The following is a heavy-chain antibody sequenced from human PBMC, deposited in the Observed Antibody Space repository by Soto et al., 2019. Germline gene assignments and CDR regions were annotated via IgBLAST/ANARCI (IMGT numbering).Heavy chain of an antibody. CDR2: ISGNNGAT. CDR3: MRDLKYLRVTGNWFDS. V-gene: IGHV1-18*04. Sequence: QVQLMQSGNEVKKPVASVTVSCKASGYTFANYGIIWVRQAPGQGLEWMGWISGNNGATNFAPKVQDRITMTLDTSTGVASLTLRSLRADDTAIYYCMRDLKYLRVTGNWFDSWGQGTMVTVAS. CDR1: GYTFANYG. J-gene: IGHJ5*01. D-gene: IGHD1-1*01.